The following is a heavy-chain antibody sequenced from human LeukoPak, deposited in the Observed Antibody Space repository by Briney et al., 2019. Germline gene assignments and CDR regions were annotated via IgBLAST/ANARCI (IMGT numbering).Heavy chain of an antibody. CDR2: IIPIFGTA. J-gene: IGHJ4*02. D-gene: IGHD6-19*01. CDR1: GGTFSSYA. Sequence: RGASVKVSCKASGGTFSSYAISWVRQAPGQGLEWMGGIIPIFGTANYAQKFQGRVTITADESTSTAYMELSSLRSEDTAVYYCATLAVAGTLGDYWGQGTLVTVSS. CDR3: ATLAVAGTLGDY. V-gene: IGHV1-69*13.